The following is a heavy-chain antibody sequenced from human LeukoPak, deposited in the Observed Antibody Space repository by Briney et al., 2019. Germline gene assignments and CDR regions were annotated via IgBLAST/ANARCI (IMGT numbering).Heavy chain of an antibody. Sequence: GGSLRLSCAASGFTFSDYYMSWIRQAPGKGLEWVSYISSSGSTIYYADSVKGRFTISRDNAKNSLYLQMNSLRAEDTAVYYCARDPREGPYPYGMDVWGQGTTVTVSS. CDR3: ARDPREGPYPYGMDV. J-gene: IGHJ6*02. CDR1: GFTFSDYY. CDR2: ISSSGSTI. V-gene: IGHV3-11*01.